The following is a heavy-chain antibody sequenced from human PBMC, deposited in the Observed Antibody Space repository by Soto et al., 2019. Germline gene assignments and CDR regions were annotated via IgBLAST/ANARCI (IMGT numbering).Heavy chain of an antibody. CDR2: IYPGDSDT. J-gene: IGHJ6*02. CDR3: ARFKSLRTAGYYYGMDV. D-gene: IGHD6-25*01. V-gene: IGHV5-51*01. CDR1: GYSFTSYW. Sequence: GESLKISCKGSGYSFTSYWIGWVRQMPGKGLEWMGIIYPGDSDTRYSPSFQGQVTISADKSISTAYLQWSSLKASDTAMYYCARFKSLRTAGYYYGMDVWGQGTTVTV.